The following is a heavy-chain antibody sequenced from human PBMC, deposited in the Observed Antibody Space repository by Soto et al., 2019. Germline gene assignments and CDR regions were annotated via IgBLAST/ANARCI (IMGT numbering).Heavy chain of an antibody. CDR1: GGSISSSSNY. CDR2: IYYSGST. J-gene: IGHJ4*02. D-gene: IGHD3-22*01. Sequence: QLQLQESGPGLVKPSETLPLTCTVSGGSISSSSNYWGWIRQPPGKGLEWIGSIYYSGSTYYNPSLKSRVTISVDTSKNQFSLKLSSVTAADTAVYYCARGPYYYASSGYYNYWGQGTLVTVSS. V-gene: IGHV4-39*01. CDR3: ARGPYYYASSGYYNY.